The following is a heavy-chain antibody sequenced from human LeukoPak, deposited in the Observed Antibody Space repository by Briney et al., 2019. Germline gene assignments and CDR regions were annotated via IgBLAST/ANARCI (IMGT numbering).Heavy chain of an antibody. V-gene: IGHV3-30*18. CDR1: GFTFSSYG. CDR3: AKDSGLYSSEGY. J-gene: IGHJ4*02. CDR2: ISYDGSNK. D-gene: IGHD6-19*01. Sequence: GGSLRLSCAASGFTFSSYGMHWVRQAPGKGLEWVAVISYDGSNKYYADSVKGRFTISRDNSKNTLYLQMNSLRAEDTAVYYCAKDSGLYSSEGYWGQGTLVTVSS.